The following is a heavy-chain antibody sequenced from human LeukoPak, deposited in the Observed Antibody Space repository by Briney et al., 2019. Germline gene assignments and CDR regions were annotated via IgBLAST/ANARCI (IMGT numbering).Heavy chain of an antibody. CDR1: GGSISSYY. CDR2: IYTSGST. Sequence: SETLSLTCIVSGGSISSYYWSWIRQPAGKGLEWIGRIYTSGSTNYNPSLKSRVTMSVDTSKNQFSLKLSSVTAADTAVYYCAREDIVVVPAAIKGSYYYYMDVWGKGTTVTVSS. CDR3: AREDIVVVPAAIKGSYYYYMDV. D-gene: IGHD2-2*01. V-gene: IGHV4-4*07. J-gene: IGHJ6*03.